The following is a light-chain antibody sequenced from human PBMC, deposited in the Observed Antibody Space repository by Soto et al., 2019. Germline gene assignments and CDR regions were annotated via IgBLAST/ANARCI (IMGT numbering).Light chain of an antibody. CDR2: GAS. J-gene: IGKJ3*01. Sequence: EIVMTQSPATLSVSPGERATLSCRASQSVSSNLAWYQQKPSQAPRLLIYGASTRATGIPARFSGSGSGTEFTLTISSLQSEDFAVYYCQQYNNWPPGVTFGPGTKVDIK. V-gene: IGKV3-15*01. CDR1: QSVSSN. CDR3: QQYNNWPPGVT.